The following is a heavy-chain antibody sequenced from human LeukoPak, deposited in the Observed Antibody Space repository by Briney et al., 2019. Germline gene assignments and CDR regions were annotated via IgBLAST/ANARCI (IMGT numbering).Heavy chain of an antibody. D-gene: IGHD5-12*01. V-gene: IGHV3-15*01. CDR2: IKSNADGGTP. CDR1: GFSFMNAW. J-gene: IGHJ4*02. CDR3: TTFHHGYSPY. Sequence: PGGSLRLSCAASGFSFMNAWMIWVRQAPGKGLEWVGRIKSNADGGTPDYAAPARGRFTISRDDSKNTLYLQMNSQKTEDTAVYYCTTFHHGYSPYWGRGTLVTVSS.